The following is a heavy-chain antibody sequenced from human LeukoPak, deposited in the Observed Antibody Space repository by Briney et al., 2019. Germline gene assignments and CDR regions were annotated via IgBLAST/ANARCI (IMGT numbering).Heavy chain of an antibody. CDR2: IWYDGSNK. Sequence: GRSLRLSCAASGFTFSSYGMHWVRQAPGKGLKWVAVIWYDGSNKYYADSVKGRFTISRDSSKNTLYLQMNSVRAEETAVYYCARVYTYSRENLRWGQGTLVTVSS. V-gene: IGHV3-33*01. D-gene: IGHD6-13*01. CDR1: GFTFSSYG. CDR3: ARVYTYSRENLR. J-gene: IGHJ4*02.